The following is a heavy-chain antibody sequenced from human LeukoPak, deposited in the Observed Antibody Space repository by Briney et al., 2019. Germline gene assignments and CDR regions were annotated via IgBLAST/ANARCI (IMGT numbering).Heavy chain of an antibody. CDR3: AKASLGGSYYDWFDP. CDR2: ISGSGGST. CDR1: GFTFSSYG. D-gene: IGHD1-26*01. V-gene: IGHV3-23*01. Sequence: GGSLRLSCAASGFTFSSYGMSWVRQAPGKGLEWVSAISGSGGSTYYADSVKGRFTISRDNSKNTLYLQMNSLRAEDTAVYYCAKASLGGSYYDWFDPWGQGTLVTVSS. J-gene: IGHJ5*02.